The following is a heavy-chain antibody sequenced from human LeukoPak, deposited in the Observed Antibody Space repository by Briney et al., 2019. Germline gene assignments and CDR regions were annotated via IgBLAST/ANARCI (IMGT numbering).Heavy chain of an antibody. Sequence: GGSLRLSCAASGFTFSSYAMSWVRQAPGKGLEWVSGISGSTGTTYYADSVKGRFTISRDNSKNTLYLQMNSLRTEDTAVYYCARPPITTWIHDAFDIWGQGTMVTVSS. J-gene: IGHJ3*02. CDR2: ISGSTGTT. CDR3: ARPPITTWIHDAFDI. CDR1: GFTFSSYA. D-gene: IGHD1-1*01. V-gene: IGHV3-23*01.